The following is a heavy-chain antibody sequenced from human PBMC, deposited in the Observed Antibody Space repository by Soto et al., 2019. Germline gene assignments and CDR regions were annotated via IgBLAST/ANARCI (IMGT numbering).Heavy chain of an antibody. D-gene: IGHD7-27*01. CDR1: GFTFSIYA. J-gene: IGHJ6*02. CDR3: ARDGDGPYYYGMDV. V-gene: IGHV3-30-3*01. CDR2: ISYDGSNK. Sequence: LRLSCAASGFTFSIYAMHWVRQAPGKGLEWVAVISYDGSNKYYADSVKGRFTISRDNSKNTLYLQMNSLRAEDTAVYYCARDGDGPYYYGMDVWGQGTTVTVSS.